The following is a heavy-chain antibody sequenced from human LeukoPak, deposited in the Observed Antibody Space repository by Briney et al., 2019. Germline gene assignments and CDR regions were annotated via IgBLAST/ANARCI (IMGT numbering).Heavy chain of an antibody. Sequence: GESLKISCTGSGYSFSNYWIAWVRQMPGKGLEWMGIIYPGDSDTRYSPSFQGQVTISADKSISTAYLPWSSLKASDSAMYYCARRYSTGHHDYWGQGTLVTVSS. CDR3: ARRYSTGHHDY. D-gene: IGHD2-8*02. V-gene: IGHV5-51*01. J-gene: IGHJ4*02. CDR2: IYPGDSDT. CDR1: GYSFSNYW.